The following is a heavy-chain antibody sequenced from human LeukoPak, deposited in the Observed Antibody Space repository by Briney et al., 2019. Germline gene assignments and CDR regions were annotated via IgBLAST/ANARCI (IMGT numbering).Heavy chain of an antibody. D-gene: IGHD1-26*01. CDR2: IYHSGST. Sequence: SETLSLTCAVSGYSISSGYYWGWIRRPPGKGLEGIGNIYHSGSTYYNPSLKRRVTISVDTSKNQFSLKLSSVTAADTAVYYCARLGRGATTFYYWGQGTLVTVSS. V-gene: IGHV4-38-2*01. CDR1: GYSISSGYY. J-gene: IGHJ4*02. CDR3: ARLGRGATTFYY.